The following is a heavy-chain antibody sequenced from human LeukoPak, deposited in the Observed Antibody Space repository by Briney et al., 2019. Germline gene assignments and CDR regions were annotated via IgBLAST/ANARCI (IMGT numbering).Heavy chain of an antibody. J-gene: IGHJ4*02. Sequence: SETLSLTCTVSGGSISSYYWSWIRQPPGKGLEWIGYIYYSGSTNYNPSLKSRVTISVDTSKNQFSLKLSSVTAADTAVYYCARMLIREYYFDYWGQGTLVTVSS. CDR2: IYYSGST. CDR1: GGSISSYY. CDR3: ARMLIREYYFDY. D-gene: IGHD3-16*01. V-gene: IGHV4-59*08.